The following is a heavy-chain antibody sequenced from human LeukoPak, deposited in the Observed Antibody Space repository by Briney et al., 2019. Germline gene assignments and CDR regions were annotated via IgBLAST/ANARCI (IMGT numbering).Heavy chain of an antibody. J-gene: IGHJ4*02. CDR3: ARECHIPYGSGRYYSLSFDY. Sequence: PSETLSLTCAVYGGSFSGYYWSWIRQPPGKGLEWIGEINHSGSTNYNPSLKSRVTISVDTSKNQFSLKLSSVTAADTAAYYCARECHIPYGSGRYYSLSFDYWGPGIPVTVST. CDR1: GGSFSGYY. V-gene: IGHV4-34*01. D-gene: IGHD3-10*01. CDR2: INHSGST.